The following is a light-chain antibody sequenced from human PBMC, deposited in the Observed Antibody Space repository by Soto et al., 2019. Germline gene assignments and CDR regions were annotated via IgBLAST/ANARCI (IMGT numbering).Light chain of an antibody. CDR1: QSISSY. Sequence: DIQMTQSPSSLSASVGDRVTVTCRASQSISSYLNWYQQKPGKAPKLLIHGASSLQSGVPSRFSGTGSGTDFTLTISSLQPEDFATYSCHQSYFTPPAFGQGTKVDIK. V-gene: IGKV1-39*01. CDR3: HQSYFTPPA. CDR2: GAS. J-gene: IGKJ2*01.